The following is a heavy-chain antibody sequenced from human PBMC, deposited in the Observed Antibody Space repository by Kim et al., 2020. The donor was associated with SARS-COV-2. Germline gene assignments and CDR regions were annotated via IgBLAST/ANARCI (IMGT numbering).Heavy chain of an antibody. CDR3: AKDPLSPPPYYDSAVDY. Sequence: VKARFTRSRDNAKNTLYLQMNSLRAEDTAGYYCAKDPLSPPPYYDSAVDYWGQGTLVTVSS. D-gene: IGHD3-22*01. V-gene: IGHV3-23*01. J-gene: IGHJ4*02.